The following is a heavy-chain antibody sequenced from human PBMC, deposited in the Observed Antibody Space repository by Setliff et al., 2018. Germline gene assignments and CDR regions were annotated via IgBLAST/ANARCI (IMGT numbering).Heavy chain of an antibody. CDR2: ISYDGTIT. D-gene: IGHD2-2*01. Sequence: PGGSLRLSCAAPGFLYSNNAFHWVRQTPGKGLEWVAVISYDGTITHYVDSVKGRFSISRDNSQNTLYLQMNSLSPEDTAVYYCARAHSSTLSVHDYWGQGTLVTVSS. V-gene: IGHV3-30*04. CDR1: GFLYSNNA. CDR3: ARAHSSTLSVHDY. J-gene: IGHJ4*02.